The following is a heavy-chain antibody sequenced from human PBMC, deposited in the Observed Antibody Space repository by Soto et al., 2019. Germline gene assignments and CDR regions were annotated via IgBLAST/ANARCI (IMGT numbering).Heavy chain of an antibody. Sequence: QVQLAQSGAEVKKPGASVKVSCKASGYTFTSYAMHWVRQAPGQRLEWMGWINAGNGNTKYSQKFQGRVTITRDTSASTAYMELSSLRSEDMAVYYCARGPGGPDGPGDYWGQGTLVTVSS. V-gene: IGHV1-3*01. CDR1: GYTFTSYA. CDR2: INAGNGNT. J-gene: IGHJ4*02. CDR3: ARGPGGPDGPGDY. D-gene: IGHD2-15*01.